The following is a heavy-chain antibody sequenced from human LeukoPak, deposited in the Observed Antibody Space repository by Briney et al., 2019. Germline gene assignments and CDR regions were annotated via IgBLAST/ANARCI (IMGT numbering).Heavy chain of an antibody. CDR3: ARDSRYCSSANCYFDY. Sequence: GGSLRLSCAASGFTFSSCSMNWVRQAPGKGLEWVSFISSSSSTIYYTDSVRGRFTISRDNAKNSLYLQMNSLRDEDTAVYYCARDSRYCSSANCYFDYWGQGTLVTVSS. J-gene: IGHJ4*02. V-gene: IGHV3-48*02. CDR1: GFTFSSCS. CDR2: ISSSSSTI. D-gene: IGHD2-2*01.